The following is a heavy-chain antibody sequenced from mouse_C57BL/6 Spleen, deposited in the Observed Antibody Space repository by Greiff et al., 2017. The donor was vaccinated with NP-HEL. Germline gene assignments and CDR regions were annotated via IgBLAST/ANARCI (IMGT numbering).Heavy chain of an antibody. J-gene: IGHJ2*01. CDR2: IYPGDGDT. D-gene: IGHD1-1*01. Sequence: VQLQQSGAELVKPGASVKISCKASGYAFSSYWMNWVKQRPGKGLEWIGQIYPGDGDTNYNGKFKGKATLTADKSSSTAYMQLSSLTSEDSAVYFCARWGTTVSFDYWGQGTTLTVSS. CDR3: ARWGTTVSFDY. CDR1: GYAFSSYW. V-gene: IGHV1-80*01.